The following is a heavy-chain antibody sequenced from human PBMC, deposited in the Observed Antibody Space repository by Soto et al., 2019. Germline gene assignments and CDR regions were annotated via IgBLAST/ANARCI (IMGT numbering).Heavy chain of an antibody. J-gene: IGHJ3*02. CDR1: GGSIISYY. V-gene: IGHV4-59*01. CDR3: ARGSGGSSWDAFDI. D-gene: IGHD2-15*01. Sequence: PSETLSLTCTVSGGSIISYYWSWSRQPPGKGLEWIGYIYYSGSTNYNPSLKSRVTISVDTSKNQFSLKLSSVTAADTAVYYCARGSGGSSWDAFDIWGQGTMVT. CDR2: IYYSGST.